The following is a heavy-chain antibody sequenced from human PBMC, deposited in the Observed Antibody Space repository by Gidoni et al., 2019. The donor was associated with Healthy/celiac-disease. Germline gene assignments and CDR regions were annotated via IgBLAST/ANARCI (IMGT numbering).Heavy chain of an antibody. Sequence: QVQLVESGGGVVQPGRSLRLSCAASGFTFSSYGMHWVRQAPGKGLEWVAVIWYDGSNKYYADSVKGRFTISRDNSKNTLYLQMNSLRAEDTAVYYCARDGDSSGYSLYYFDYWGQGTLVTVSS. D-gene: IGHD3-22*01. J-gene: IGHJ4*02. CDR3: ARDGDSSGYSLYYFDY. V-gene: IGHV3-33*01. CDR2: IWYDGSNK. CDR1: GFTFSSYG.